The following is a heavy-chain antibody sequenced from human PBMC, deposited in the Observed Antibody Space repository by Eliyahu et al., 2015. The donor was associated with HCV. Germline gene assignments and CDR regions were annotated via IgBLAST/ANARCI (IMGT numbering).Heavy chain of an antibody. CDR3: AREQQLVHFDY. V-gene: IGHV3-21*01. Sequence: EVQLVESGGGLVKPGGSLRLSCAASGFTFSSYSMNWVRQAPGKGLGWVSSISSSSSYIYYADSVKGRFTISRDNAKNSLYLQMNSLRAEDTAVYYCAREQQLVHFDYWGQGTLVTVSS. CDR1: GFTFSSYS. D-gene: IGHD6-13*01. CDR2: ISSSSSYI. J-gene: IGHJ4*02.